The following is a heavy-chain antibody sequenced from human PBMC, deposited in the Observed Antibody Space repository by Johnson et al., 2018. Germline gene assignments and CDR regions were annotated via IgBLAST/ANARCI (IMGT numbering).Heavy chain of an antibody. J-gene: IGHJ6*03. CDR3: ARDSGGGDCSGGSCYYYDYMDV. CDR2: IYNDGST. D-gene: IGHD2-15*01. CDR1: GFTVSSNC. Sequence: VQLQESGGGLVQPGGSLRLSCVASGFTVSSNCMSWVRQAPGKGLEWVSVIYNDGSTYYTDSVKGRFTISRANAKNTLYLKMNRRRAEETAVYYCARDSGGGDCSGGSCYYYDYMDVWGKGTTVTVSS. V-gene: IGHV3-66*02.